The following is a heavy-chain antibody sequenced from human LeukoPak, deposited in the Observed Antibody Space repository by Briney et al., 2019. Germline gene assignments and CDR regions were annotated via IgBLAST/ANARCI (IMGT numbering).Heavy chain of an antibody. Sequence: GGSLRLSCAVSGFAFGSEAMSWVRQSPARGLEWVASISPGGGTTYYADYVKGRFTISRDNSNNSLFVQMNSLRAEDTAVYYCARGDRITMIVVVTIDYWGQGTLVTVSS. CDR3: ARGDRITMIVVVTIDY. D-gene: IGHD3-22*01. CDR2: ISPGGGTT. CDR1: GFAFGSEA. V-gene: IGHV3-23*01. J-gene: IGHJ4*02.